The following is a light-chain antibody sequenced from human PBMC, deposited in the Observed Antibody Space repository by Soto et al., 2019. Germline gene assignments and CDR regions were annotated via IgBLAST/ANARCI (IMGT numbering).Light chain of an antibody. CDR1: STNIGSNP. V-gene: IGLV1-44*01. J-gene: IGLJ2*01. Sequence: QSVLTQPPSASVTPGQRVTISCSGSSTNIGSNPVNWYHQLPGTAPNLLIYSNNQRPSELPHRLSGCKSGTSASLAISGLQVEHEADYFCSAWDDRLYAPVFGGGTQVTVL. CDR2: SNN. CDR3: SAWDDRLYAPV.